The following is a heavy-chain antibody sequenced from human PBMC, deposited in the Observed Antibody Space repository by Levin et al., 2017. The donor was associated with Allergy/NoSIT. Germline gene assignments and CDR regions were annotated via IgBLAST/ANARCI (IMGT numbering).Heavy chain of an antibody. Sequence: LSLTCAASGFTFDDYGMNWVRQAPGKGLEWVSGINWKGGRTGYADSVKGRFTISRDNAKNSLYLQMNSLRAEDTALYYCARDKGIAVAGGCDYWGQGTLVTVSS. CDR2: INWKGGRT. CDR3: ARDKGIAVAGGCDY. J-gene: IGHJ4*02. CDR1: GFTFDDYG. V-gene: IGHV3-20*04. D-gene: IGHD6-19*01.